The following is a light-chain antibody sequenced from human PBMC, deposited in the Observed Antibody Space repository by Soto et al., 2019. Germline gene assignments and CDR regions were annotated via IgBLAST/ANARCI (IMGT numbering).Light chain of an antibody. CDR1: QTISSY. J-gene: IGKJ2*01. CDR2: TAS. Sequence: DLQMTQSPSSLSASVGDRVTITCRASQTISSYLNWYQQKPGQAPKLLIYTASTLQSGVPSRFSGSGSGTDFTLTISSLQPEDFATYYCQQSFSTPRTFGQGTKVDIK. CDR3: QQSFSTPRT. V-gene: IGKV1-39*01.